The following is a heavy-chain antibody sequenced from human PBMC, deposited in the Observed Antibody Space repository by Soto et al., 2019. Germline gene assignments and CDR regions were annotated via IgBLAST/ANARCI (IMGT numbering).Heavy chain of an antibody. J-gene: IGHJ6*02. CDR1: GFTVSNSY. V-gene: IGHV3-53*01. CDR3: VRVEGRHYYYGLDV. CDR2: IYSGGST. Sequence: GGSLRLSCAASGFTVSNSYMSWVRQAPGKGLEWVSAIYSGGSTYYADSVKGRFTISRDNVKKSLYLQMNSLRAEDTAVYYCVRVEGRHYYYGLDVWGQGSTVTVSS. D-gene: IGHD3-10*01.